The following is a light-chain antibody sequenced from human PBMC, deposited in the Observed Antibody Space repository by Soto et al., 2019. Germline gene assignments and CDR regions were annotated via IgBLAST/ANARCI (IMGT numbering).Light chain of an antibody. Sequence: IVLTQSPDTLSLSPGEIVTLSCRASQSVRNNYLAWYQQKPGQAPRLLIYETYRRATGIPDRFSGSGSGIDFTLTTSRLEPEDFAVYLCQQYGGSSRTFALGTKVE. V-gene: IGKV3-20*01. CDR1: QSVRNNY. CDR3: QQYGGSSRT. CDR2: ETY. J-gene: IGKJ1*01.